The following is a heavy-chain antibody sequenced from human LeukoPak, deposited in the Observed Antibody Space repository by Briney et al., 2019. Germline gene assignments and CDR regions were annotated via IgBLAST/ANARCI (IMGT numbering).Heavy chain of an antibody. V-gene: IGHV3-30*02. CDR2: IRFDGSNK. Sequence: GGSPRLSCVASGFTLTTHGMHWVRQAPGKGLEWVAFIRFDGSNKNYADSVKGRFTISRDDAKNSLYLQMNSLRAEDTAIYFCAREDDWNYEDYWGQGTLVAVSS. CDR1: GFTLTTHG. CDR3: AREDDWNYEDY. J-gene: IGHJ4*02. D-gene: IGHD1-7*01.